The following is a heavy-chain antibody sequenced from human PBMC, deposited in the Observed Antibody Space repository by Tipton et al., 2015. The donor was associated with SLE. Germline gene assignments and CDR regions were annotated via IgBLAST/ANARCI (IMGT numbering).Heavy chain of an antibody. Sequence: TLSLTCAVPGGSISSGGYSWSWIRQPPGKGLEWIGYIYHSGSTYYNPSLKSRVTISVDRSKNQFSLKLSSVTAADTAVYYCASRGVPDAFDIWGQGTMVTVSS. D-gene: IGHD3-10*01. J-gene: IGHJ3*02. CDR1: GGSISSGGYS. CDR2: IYHSGST. CDR3: ASRGVPDAFDI. V-gene: IGHV4-30-2*01.